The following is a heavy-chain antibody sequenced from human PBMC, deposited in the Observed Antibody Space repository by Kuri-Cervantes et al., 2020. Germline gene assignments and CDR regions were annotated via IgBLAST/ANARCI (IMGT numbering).Heavy chain of an antibody. CDR2: IYSGGST. D-gene: IGHD3-22*01. Sequence: GGSLRLSCAASGFTVSSNYMSWVRQAPGKGLEWVSVIYSGGSTYYADSVKGRFTISRDNSKNTLYLQMNSLRAEDTAVYYCARRYYDSSGYYLDDYWGHGNRV. J-gene: IGHJ4*01. CDR1: GFTVSSNY. V-gene: IGHV3-53*01. CDR3: ARRYYDSSGYYLDDY.